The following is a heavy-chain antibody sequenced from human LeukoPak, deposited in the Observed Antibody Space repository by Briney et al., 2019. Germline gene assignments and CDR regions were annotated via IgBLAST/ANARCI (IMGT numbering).Heavy chain of an antibody. CDR3: ARDGEMATIYFDY. J-gene: IGHJ4*02. CDR2: IIPIVGIA. V-gene: IGHV1-69*04. Sequence: SVKVSCKASGGTFSSYAISWVRQAPGQGLEWMGTIIPIVGIANYAQKFQGRVTITADKFTSTAYMELSSLRSEDTAVYYCARDGEMATIYFDYWGQGTLVTVSS. CDR1: GGTFSSYA. D-gene: IGHD5-24*01.